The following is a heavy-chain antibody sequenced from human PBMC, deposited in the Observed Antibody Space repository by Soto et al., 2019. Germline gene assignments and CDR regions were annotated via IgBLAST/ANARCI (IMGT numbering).Heavy chain of an antibody. CDR1: GGSVSSSEFY. Sequence: PSETLSLTCTVSGGSVSSSEFYWSWIRQYPGKGLEWIGYINYSGSSYYSPSLKSRVTISVDTSKNQFSLRLNSVTAADTALYYCARHPRGAAQSYYYGMDVWGQGTTVTVSS. D-gene: IGHD3-10*01. J-gene: IGHJ6*02. CDR2: INYSGSS. V-gene: IGHV4-31*03. CDR3: ARHPRGAAQSYYYGMDV.